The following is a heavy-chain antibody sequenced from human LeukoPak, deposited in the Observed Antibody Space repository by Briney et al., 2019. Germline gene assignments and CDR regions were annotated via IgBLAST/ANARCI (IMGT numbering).Heavy chain of an antibody. Sequence: GRSLRLSCAASGFTFSSYAMHWVRQAPGKGLEWVAVISYDGSNKYYADSVKGRFTISRDNSKNTLYLQMNSLRAEDTAVYYCARDSSPYYYGSGSHDYWGQGALVTVSS. D-gene: IGHD3-10*01. J-gene: IGHJ4*02. CDR2: ISYDGSNK. CDR3: ARDSSPYYYGSGSHDY. V-gene: IGHV3-30*04. CDR1: GFTFSSYA.